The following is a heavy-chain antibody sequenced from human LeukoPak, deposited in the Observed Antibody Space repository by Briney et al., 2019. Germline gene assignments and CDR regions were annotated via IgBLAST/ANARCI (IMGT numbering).Heavy chain of an antibody. CDR3: ARVGSSRRFDY. J-gene: IGHJ4*02. Sequence: GGSLRLSCAASGFTFSSYWMSGVRQAPGKGLEWVANIKQDGSEKYYVDSVKGLFTISRDTDKNSLYLQLNSLRAEDTAVYYCARVGSSRRFDYWGQGTLVTVSS. D-gene: IGHD6-13*01. CDR1: GFTFSSYW. CDR2: IKQDGSEK. V-gene: IGHV3-7*04.